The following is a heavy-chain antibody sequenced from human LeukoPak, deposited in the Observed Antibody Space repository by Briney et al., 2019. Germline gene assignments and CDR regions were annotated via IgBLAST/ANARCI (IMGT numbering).Heavy chain of an antibody. V-gene: IGHV4-31*03. D-gene: IGHD3-3*01. CDR1: GGSISSGGYY. Sequence: PSETLSLTCTVSGGSISSGGYYWSWIRQHPGKGLEWIGYIYYSGSTYYNPSLKSRVTISVDTSKNQFSLKLSSVTAADTAVYYCARNSITIFGVVHHEPRGGMDVWGQGTTVTVSS. CDR2: IYYSGST. J-gene: IGHJ6*02. CDR3: ARNSITIFGVVHHEPRGGMDV.